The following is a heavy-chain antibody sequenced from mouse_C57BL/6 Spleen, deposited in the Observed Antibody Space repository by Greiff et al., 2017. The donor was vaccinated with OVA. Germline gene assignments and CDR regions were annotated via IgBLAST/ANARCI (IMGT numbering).Heavy chain of an antibody. V-gene: IGHV2-2*01. Sequence: VQLLESGPGLVQPSQSLSITCTVSGFSLTSYGVHWVRQSPGKGLEWLGVIWSGGSTDYNAAFISRLSISKDNSKSQVFFKMNSLQADDTAIYYCARTDDYDWFAYWGQGTLVTVSA. D-gene: IGHD2-4*01. CDR2: IWSGGST. CDR3: ARTDDYDWFAY. J-gene: IGHJ3*01. CDR1: GFSLTSYG.